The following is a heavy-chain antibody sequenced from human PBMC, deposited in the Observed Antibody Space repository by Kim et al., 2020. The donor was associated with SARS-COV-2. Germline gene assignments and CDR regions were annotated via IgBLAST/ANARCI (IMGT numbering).Heavy chain of an antibody. V-gene: IGHV1-46*01. J-gene: IGHJ6*02. D-gene: IGHD5-12*01. CDR1: GYTFTSYY. CDR2: INPSGGST. Sequence: ASVKVSCKASGYTFTSYYMHWVRQAPGQGLEWMGIINPSGGSTSYAQKFQGRVTMTRDTSTSTVYMELSSLRSEDTAVYYCARGEMATISGDYYYGMDVWGQGTTVTVSS. CDR3: ARGEMATISGDYYYGMDV.